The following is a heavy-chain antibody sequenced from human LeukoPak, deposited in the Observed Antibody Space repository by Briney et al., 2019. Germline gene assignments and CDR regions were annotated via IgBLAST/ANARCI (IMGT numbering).Heavy chain of an antibody. V-gene: IGHV3-7*04. J-gene: IGHJ4*02. CDR1: GFPFSSYW. D-gene: IGHD5-24*01. CDR2: IKQDGSKK. Sequence: GGSLRLSCVASGFPFSSYWMTWVRQAPGKGLEWVANIKQDGSKKSYVDSVKGRFTISRDNAKNSLYLQMNSLRAEDTDIYYCTRVGYIDEGIDYWGQGTLVTVSS. CDR3: TRVGYIDEGIDY.